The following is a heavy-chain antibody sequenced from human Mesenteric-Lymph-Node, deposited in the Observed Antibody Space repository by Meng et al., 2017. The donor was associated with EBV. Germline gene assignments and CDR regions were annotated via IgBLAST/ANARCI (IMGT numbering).Heavy chain of an antibody. D-gene: IGHD3-10*01. Sequence: LQLQGSGPGRGSLSATLALPCTISGGSIIMSSYWGWIRQPPGRGLEWIASVYYSGSAFYNPSLKSRVTTSVDTSKNQFSLKLSSVTAADTAVYYCVRDLHFEMGIRMVRGIIGYWGQGTLVTVSS. CDR2: VYYSGSA. CDR3: VRDLHFEMGIRMVRGIIGY. CDR1: GGSIIMSSY. J-gene: IGHJ4*02. V-gene: IGHV4-39*07.